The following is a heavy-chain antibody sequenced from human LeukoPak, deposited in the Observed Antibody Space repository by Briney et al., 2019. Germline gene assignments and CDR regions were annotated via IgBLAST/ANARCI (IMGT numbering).Heavy chain of an antibody. Sequence: GGSLRLSCAASGFTFSTFWMSWVRQAPGKGLEWVAVISYDGSNKYYADSVKGRFTISRDNSKNTLYLQMNSLRAEDTAVYYCAKGSYSSGWYLDYWGQGTLVTVSS. D-gene: IGHD6-19*01. CDR1: GFTFSTFW. CDR2: ISYDGSNK. CDR3: AKGSYSSGWYLDY. J-gene: IGHJ4*02. V-gene: IGHV3-30*18.